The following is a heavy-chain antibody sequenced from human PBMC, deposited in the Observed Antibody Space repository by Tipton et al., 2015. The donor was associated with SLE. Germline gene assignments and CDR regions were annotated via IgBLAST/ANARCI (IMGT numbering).Heavy chain of an antibody. D-gene: IGHD3-3*01. J-gene: IGHJ4*02. Sequence: TLSLTCTVSGGSISSHYWSWIRQPPGKGLEWIGYIYYSGSTNYNPSLKSRVTISVDTSKNHFSLKLSSVTAADTAVYYCAGPEGSGYYFDYWGQGTLVTVSS. CDR3: AGPEGSGYYFDY. V-gene: IGHV4-59*08. CDR2: IYYSGST. CDR1: GGSISSHY.